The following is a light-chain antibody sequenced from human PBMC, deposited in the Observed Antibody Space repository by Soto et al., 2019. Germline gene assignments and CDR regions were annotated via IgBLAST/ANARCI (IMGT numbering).Light chain of an antibody. J-gene: IGKJ4*01. CDR1: QVINNW. Sequence: DLQMTQSPSSVSASVGDRVTLTCRASQVINNWLAWYQQKPGKAPKLLIYAAFSLQSGVPSRFSGSGSGTDFTLTISSLQPEDVASYYCQQGDSFPLTFGGGTKVEIK. CDR2: AAF. CDR3: QQGDSFPLT. V-gene: IGKV1-12*01.